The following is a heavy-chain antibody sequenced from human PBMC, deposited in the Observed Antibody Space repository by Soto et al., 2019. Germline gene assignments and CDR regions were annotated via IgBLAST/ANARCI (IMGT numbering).Heavy chain of an antibody. CDR1: GGSISRGEYY. J-gene: IGHJ4*02. CDR3: ARSSIAARGVFDY. CDR2: IYYSGST. V-gene: IGHV4-30-4*01. D-gene: IGHD6-6*01. Sequence: HSETLSLTWPVSGGSISRGEYYWSWLRQPPGKGLEWIGYIYYSGSTYYNPSLKSRVTISVDTSKNQFSLKLSSVTAADTAVYYCARSSIAARGVFDYWGQGTLVNLSS.